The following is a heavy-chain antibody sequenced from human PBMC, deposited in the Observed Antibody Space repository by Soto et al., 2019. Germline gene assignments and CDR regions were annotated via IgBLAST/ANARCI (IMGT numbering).Heavy chain of an antibody. CDR3: ASEFPYYVSSDSYLDY. J-gene: IGHJ4*02. CDR2: TYYRSRWYN. V-gene: IGHV6-1*01. CDR1: GDIVSGNSAA. D-gene: IGHD3-16*01. Sequence: SPTLSLTCAISGDIVSGNSAAWNWIRQSPSRGLEWLGRTYYRSRWYNDYAVSVKSRITVTPDTSKNQFPLHLNSVTPEDTADYYCASEFPYYVSSDSYLDYWGQGAPVTVSS.